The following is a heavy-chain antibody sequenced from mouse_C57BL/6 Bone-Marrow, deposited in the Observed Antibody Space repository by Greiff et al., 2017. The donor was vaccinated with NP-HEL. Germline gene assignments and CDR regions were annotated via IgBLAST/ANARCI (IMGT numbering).Heavy chain of an antibody. CDR1: GYSITSGYY. J-gene: IGHJ1*03. Sequence: DVKLQESGPGLVKPSQSLSLTCSVTGYSITSGYYWNWIRQFPGNKLEWMGYISYDGSNNYNPSLKNRISITRDTSKNQFFMKLNSVTTEDTATYYCARCYGNYVDWYFDVWGTGTTVTVSS. D-gene: IGHD2-1*01. CDR2: ISYDGSN. V-gene: IGHV3-6*01. CDR3: ARCYGNYVDWYFDV.